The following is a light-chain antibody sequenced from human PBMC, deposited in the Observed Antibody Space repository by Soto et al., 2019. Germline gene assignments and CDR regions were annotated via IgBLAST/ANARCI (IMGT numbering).Light chain of an antibody. CDR2: EVS. Sequence: QSALTQPASVSGSPGQSITISCTGTSSDVGGYNYVSWYQQHPGKAPKLMIYEVSNRPSGVSNRFSGSKSGNTASLTISGLQAEYEADYYCSSYTSSTVVFGGGTQLTVL. J-gene: IGLJ2*01. CDR3: SSYTSSTVV. CDR1: SSDVGGYNY. V-gene: IGLV2-14*01.